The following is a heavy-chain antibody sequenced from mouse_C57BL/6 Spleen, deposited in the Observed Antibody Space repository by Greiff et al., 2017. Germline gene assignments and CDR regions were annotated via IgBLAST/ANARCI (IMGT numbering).Heavy chain of an antibody. V-gene: IGHV1-82*01. Sequence: VQLQQSGPELVKPGASVKISCKASGYAFSSSWMNWVKQRPGKGLEWIGRIYPGDGDTNYNGKFKGKATLTADKSSSTAYMQLSSLTSEDSAVYFCARQGFQYYFDYWGQGTTLTVSS. J-gene: IGHJ2*01. CDR3: ARQGFQYYFDY. CDR1: GYAFSSSW. CDR2: IYPGDGDT.